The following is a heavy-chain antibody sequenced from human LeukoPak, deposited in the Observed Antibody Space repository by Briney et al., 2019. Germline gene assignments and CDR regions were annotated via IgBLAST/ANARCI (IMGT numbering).Heavy chain of an antibody. J-gene: IGHJ4*02. D-gene: IGHD3-22*01. V-gene: IGHV4-39*07. CDR1: GGSISSSSYY. Sequence: SETLSLTCTVSGGSISSSSYYWGWIRQPPGKGLEWIGSIYYSGSTYYNPSLKSRVTISVDTSKNQFSLKLSSVTAADTAVYYCATSDYYDKSWDYWGQGTLVTVSS. CDR3: ATSDYYDKSWDY. CDR2: IYYSGST.